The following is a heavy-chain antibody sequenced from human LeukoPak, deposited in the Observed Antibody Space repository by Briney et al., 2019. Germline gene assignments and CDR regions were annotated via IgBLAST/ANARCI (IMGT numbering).Heavy chain of an antibody. D-gene: IGHD3-16*02. CDR1: GGSFSGYY. CDR3: ARESYDYVWGSYRFDY. J-gene: IGHJ4*02. CDR2: INHSGST. V-gene: IGHV4-34*01. Sequence: SETLSLTCAVYGGSFSGYYWSWIRQPPGKGLEWIGKINHSGSTNYNPSLKSRVTISVDTSKNQFSLKLSSVTAADTAVYYCARESYDYVWGSYRFDYWGQGTLVTVSS.